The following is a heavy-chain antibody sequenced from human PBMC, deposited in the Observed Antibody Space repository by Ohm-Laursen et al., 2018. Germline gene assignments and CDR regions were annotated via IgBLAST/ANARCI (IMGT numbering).Heavy chain of an antibody. J-gene: IGHJ5*02. D-gene: IGHD6-6*01. CDR1: AGSITNYY. CDR3: VLYSSFSVS. Sequence: SDTLSLTCTVSAGSITNYYWTWVRQPAGKGLEWIGRISSSGSTNYNPSLKSRVTISVDPSKNHFSLKLNSVTAADTALYYCVLYSSFSVSWGQGTLVTVSS. V-gene: IGHV4-4*07. CDR2: ISSSGST.